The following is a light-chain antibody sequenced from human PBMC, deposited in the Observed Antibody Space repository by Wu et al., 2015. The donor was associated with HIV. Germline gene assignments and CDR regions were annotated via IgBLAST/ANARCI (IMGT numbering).Light chain of an antibody. Sequence: DIQMTQSPSSLSASVGDRVTITCRASQSIGSYLNWYQQKPGKAPKLLISAASNLHSGVLSRFSGGGSGTYFTLTINNLQPEDFATYYCQQSYNILPLTFAGGTRVEIK. CDR3: QQSYNILPLT. V-gene: IGKV1-39*01. J-gene: IGKJ4*01. CDR1: QSIGSY. CDR2: AAS.